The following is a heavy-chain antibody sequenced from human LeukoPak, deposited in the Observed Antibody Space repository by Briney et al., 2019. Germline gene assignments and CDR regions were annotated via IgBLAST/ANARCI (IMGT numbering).Heavy chain of an antibody. D-gene: IGHD6-19*01. J-gene: IGHJ3*02. Sequence: GASVKVSCKASGYTFTGYYMHWVRQAPGQGLEWMGWINPNSGGTNYAQKFQGRVTMTRDTSISTAYMELSRLRSDDTAVYYCAINIKQWLVLSNAFDIWGQGTMVTVSS. CDR3: AINIKQWLVLSNAFDI. CDR1: GYTFTGYY. CDR2: INPNSGGT. V-gene: IGHV1-2*02.